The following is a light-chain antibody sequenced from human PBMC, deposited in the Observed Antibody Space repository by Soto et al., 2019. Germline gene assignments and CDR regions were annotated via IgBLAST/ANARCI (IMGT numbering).Light chain of an antibody. CDR1: QFISTW. J-gene: IGKJ4*01. CDR3: QQADSFPLT. V-gene: IGKV1D-12*01. Sequence: DIQVTQSPSSVSASVGDRVTITCRASQFISTWLAWYQQKPGEAPKLLIFAATRLHSGVPSRFSGSGSGIDFTLTITSLQPEDFATYYCQQADSFPLTFGGGTKVDIK. CDR2: AAT.